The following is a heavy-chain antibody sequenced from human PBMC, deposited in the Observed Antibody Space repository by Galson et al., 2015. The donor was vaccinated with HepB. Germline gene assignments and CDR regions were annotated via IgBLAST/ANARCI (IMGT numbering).Heavy chain of an antibody. V-gene: IGHV6-1*01. CDR2: TYRGSN. D-gene: IGHD1-26*01. CDR3: ARGSKSAFDY. CDR1: GDSVSDNSFA. Sequence: CAISGDSVSDNSFAWNWIRQSPPRGLEWLGRTYRGSNNYAVSVQNRISINADTSKNQFSLRLNSLTPEDTAVYYCARGSKSAFDYWSQGTLVTVSS. J-gene: IGHJ4*02.